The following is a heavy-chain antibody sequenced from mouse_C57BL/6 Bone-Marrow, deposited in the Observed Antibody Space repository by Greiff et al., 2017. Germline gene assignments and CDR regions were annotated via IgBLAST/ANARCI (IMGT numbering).Heavy chain of an antibody. CDR1: GYTFTSSW. V-gene: IGHV1-52*01. D-gene: IGHD1-1*01. J-gene: IGHJ3*01. CDR2: IDPSDSET. CDR3: ARCYYGSSYVAWFAY. Sequence: QVQLQQPGAELVRPGSSVKLSCKASGYTFTSSWMHWVKQRPIQGLEWIGNIDPSDSETHYNQKFKDKATLTVDKSTSTAYMQLSSLTSEDSAVYYCARCYYGSSYVAWFAYWGQGTLVTVSA.